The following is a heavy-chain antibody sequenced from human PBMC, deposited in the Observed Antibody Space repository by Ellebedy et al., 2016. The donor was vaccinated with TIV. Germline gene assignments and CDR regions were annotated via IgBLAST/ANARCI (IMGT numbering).Heavy chain of an antibody. D-gene: IGHD5-18*01. Sequence: PGGSLRLSCAASGFTFNSYAMGWVRQAPGKGLEWVSGISGSGGRTYYADSVKGRLTISIDNSKNTLTLQMNSLRAEDTAVYYCAKERRMDTGKVWIPSGMDVWGQGTTFIVSS. V-gene: IGHV3-23*01. J-gene: IGHJ6*02. CDR1: GFTFNSYA. CDR3: AKERRMDTGKVWIPSGMDV. CDR2: ISGSGGRT.